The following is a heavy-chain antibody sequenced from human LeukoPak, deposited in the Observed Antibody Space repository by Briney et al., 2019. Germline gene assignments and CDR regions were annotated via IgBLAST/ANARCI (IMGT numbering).Heavy chain of an antibody. CDR1: GFTFDDYT. CDR2: ISWDGGST. V-gene: IGHV3-43*01. J-gene: IGHJ6*04. Sequence: PGGSLRLSCAASGFTFDDYTMHWVRQAPGKGLEWVSLISWDGGSTYYADSVKVRFTISRDNSKNSLYLQMNSLRTEDTALYYCAKESPNDFWSGLDVWGKGTTVTVSS. D-gene: IGHD3-3*01. CDR3: AKESPNDFWSGLDV.